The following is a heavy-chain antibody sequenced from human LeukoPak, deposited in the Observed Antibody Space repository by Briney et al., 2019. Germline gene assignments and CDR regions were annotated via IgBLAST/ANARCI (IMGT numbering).Heavy chain of an antibody. CDR1: GYTFTSYG. V-gene: IGHV1-18*01. D-gene: IGHD3-10*01. Sequence: GASVKVSCKASGYTFTSYGISWVRQAPGQGLEWMGWISAYNGNTNYAQKLQGRVTMTTDTSTSTAYMELRSLRSDDTAVYYCARSPYYYGSGSWVFDHWGQGTLVTVSS. CDR3: ARSPYYYGSGSWVFDH. J-gene: IGHJ4*02. CDR2: ISAYNGNT.